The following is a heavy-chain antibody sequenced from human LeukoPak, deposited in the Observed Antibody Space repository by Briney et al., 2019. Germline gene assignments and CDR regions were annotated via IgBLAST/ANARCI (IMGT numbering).Heavy chain of an antibody. Sequence: ASVTVSCKASGYTFTSYDINWVRQAAGQGLEWMGWMNPNSGNTGYAQKFQGRVTITRNTSISTAYMELSSLRSEDTAVYYCARVRYYYDSSGYYFAYWGQGTLVTVSS. J-gene: IGHJ4*02. CDR3: ARVRYYYDSSGYYFAY. CDR2: MNPNSGNT. CDR1: GYTFTSYD. V-gene: IGHV1-8*01. D-gene: IGHD3-22*01.